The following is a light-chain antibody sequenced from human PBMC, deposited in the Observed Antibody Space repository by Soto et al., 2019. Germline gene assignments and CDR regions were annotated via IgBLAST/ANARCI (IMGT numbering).Light chain of an antibody. J-gene: IGKJ1*01. CDR1: QSVSSNY. V-gene: IGKV3-20*01. CDR2: AAS. CDR3: QQYGSSPRT. Sequence: EIVLTQSPATLSLSPGERATLSCRASQSVSSNYLAWYQQKPGQAPTLLIFAASSRNTGIPDRFSGSGSGTDFTLTISRLEPEDFAVYHCQQYGSSPRTFGQGTKVEIK.